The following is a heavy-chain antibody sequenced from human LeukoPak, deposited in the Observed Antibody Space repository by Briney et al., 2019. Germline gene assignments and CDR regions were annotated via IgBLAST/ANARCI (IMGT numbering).Heavy chain of an antibody. D-gene: IGHD3-22*01. V-gene: IGHV3-33*03. CDR3: AKDPPSYYDSSGYPGGYFDY. CDR2: IWYDGSNK. CDR1: GFTFSSYG. Sequence: GRSLRLSCAASGFTFSSYGMHWVRQAPGKGLEWVAVIWYDGSNKYYADSVKGRFTISRDNSKNTLYLQMNSLRAEDTAVYYCAKDPPSYYDSSGYPGGYFDYWGQGTLVTVSS. J-gene: IGHJ4*02.